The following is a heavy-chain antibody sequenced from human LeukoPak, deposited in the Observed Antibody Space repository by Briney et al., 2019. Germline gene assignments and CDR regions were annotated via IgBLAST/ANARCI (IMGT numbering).Heavy chain of an antibody. CDR3: ARAFLTTLNYFDY. CDR1: GFTFSSYW. D-gene: IGHD3-3*01. Sequence: GGSLRLSCAASGFTFSSYWMSWVRQAPGKGLEWVANIKQDGSEKYYVDSVKGRFTISRDNAKNSLYLQMNSLRAEDTAVYYCARAFLTTLNYFDYWGQGTLITVSS. CDR2: IKQDGSEK. V-gene: IGHV3-7*01. J-gene: IGHJ4*02.